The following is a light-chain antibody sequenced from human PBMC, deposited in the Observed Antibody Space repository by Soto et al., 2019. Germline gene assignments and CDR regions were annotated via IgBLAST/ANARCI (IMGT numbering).Light chain of an antibody. Sequence: DSQMTQSPSSLSASVGDRVSITGLASQSINSYVNWYQHKPGKAPNLLIYAATTLDSGVPSRFSGSGSGTDFTLTISSLQPEDFATYYCQQSYSNPRTFGQGTKVDI. CDR1: QSINSY. CDR2: AAT. V-gene: IGKV1-39*01. J-gene: IGKJ1*01. CDR3: QQSYSNPRT.